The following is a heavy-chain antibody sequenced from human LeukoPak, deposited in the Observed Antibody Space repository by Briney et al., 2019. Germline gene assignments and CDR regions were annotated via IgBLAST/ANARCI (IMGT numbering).Heavy chain of an antibody. Sequence: GGSLRLSCAASGFTFSSYSMNWVRQAPGKGLEWVSCISSSSNYIEYADSVKGRFTISRDNAKNSLYLQMNSLRAEDTAVYYCARDDSGAYYYYMDVWVKGTTVTVSS. V-gene: IGHV3-21*01. CDR1: GFTFSSYS. J-gene: IGHJ6*03. CDR3: ARDDSGAYYYYMDV. D-gene: IGHD5-12*01. CDR2: ISSSSNYI.